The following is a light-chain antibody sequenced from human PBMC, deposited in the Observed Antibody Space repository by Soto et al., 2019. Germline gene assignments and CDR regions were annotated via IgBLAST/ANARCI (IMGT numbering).Light chain of an antibody. Sequence: QSVLTQPPSASGSPGQSVTISCTGTKNDIGVYDFVSWYQHHPGKAPRLIIYEVVQRPSGVPDRFSGSKSGNTASLTVSGRQAADEADYFGKSYAGSNTYVFGSGTKLTVL. J-gene: IGLJ6*01. V-gene: IGLV2-8*01. CDR1: KNDIGVYDF. CDR3: KSYAGSNTYV. CDR2: EVV.